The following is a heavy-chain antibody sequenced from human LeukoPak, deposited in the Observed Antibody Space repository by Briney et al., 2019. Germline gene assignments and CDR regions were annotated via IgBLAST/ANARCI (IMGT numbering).Heavy chain of an antibody. D-gene: IGHD6-13*01. CDR2: INSVGSST. J-gene: IGHJ5*02. CDR3: VRNAYAASGSNFLDP. V-gene: IGHV3-74*01. Sequence: PGGSLRLSCAASGFTFSSYGMHWVRQVAGKGRAWVSRINSVGSSTIYADSVKGRFTISRDTANNTLYLQMDSLRAEDTALHYCVRNAYAASGSNFLDPWGEGTLVTVSS. CDR1: GFTFSSYG.